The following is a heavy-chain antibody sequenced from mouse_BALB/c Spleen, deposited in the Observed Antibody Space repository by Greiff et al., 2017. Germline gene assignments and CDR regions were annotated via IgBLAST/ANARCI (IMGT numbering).Heavy chain of an antibody. V-gene: IGHV1S56*01. J-gene: IGHJ3*01. Sequence: LVESGPELVKPGASVKMSCKASGYTFTSYYIHWVKQRPGQGLEWIGWIYPGDGSTKYNEKFKGKTTLTADKSSSTAYMLLSSLTSEDSAIYFCARNYGSSAWFAYWGQGTLVTVSA. CDR1: GYTFTSYY. CDR2: IYPGDGST. CDR3: ARNYGSSAWFAY. D-gene: IGHD1-1*01.